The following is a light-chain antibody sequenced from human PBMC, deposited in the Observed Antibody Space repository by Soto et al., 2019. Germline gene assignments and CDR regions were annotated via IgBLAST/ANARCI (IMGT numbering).Light chain of an antibody. Sequence: EIVLTQSPGTLSLSPGEIATLSCRASQSVSSNYLAWYQQKRGQAPRLLIYGASSRATGIPTRFSGSGSGTDFTLTISRLEPEDFAVYSCQQYDTSPRTFGQGTKVEI. CDR3: QQYDTSPRT. CDR1: QSVSSNY. CDR2: GAS. J-gene: IGKJ1*01. V-gene: IGKV3-20*01.